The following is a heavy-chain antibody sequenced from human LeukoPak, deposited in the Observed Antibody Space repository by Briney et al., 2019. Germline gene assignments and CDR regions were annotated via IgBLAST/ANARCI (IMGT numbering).Heavy chain of an antibody. J-gene: IGHJ4*02. V-gene: IGHV3-64*01. D-gene: IGHD2-15*01. CDR2: ISSNGGST. Sequence: PGGSLRLCCAASGFTFSSYAMHWVRQAPGKGLEYVSAISSNGGSTYYANSVKGRFTISRDNSKNTLYLQMGSLRAEDMAVYYCASDCSGGSCYWGQGTLVTVSS. CDR1: GFTFSSYA. CDR3: ASDCSGGSCY.